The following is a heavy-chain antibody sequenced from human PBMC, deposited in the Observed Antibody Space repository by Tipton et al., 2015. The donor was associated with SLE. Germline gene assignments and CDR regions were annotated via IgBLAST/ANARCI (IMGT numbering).Heavy chain of an antibody. CDR1: GGSISSGSYY. CDR3: ARDNVPSTTFMGRYYYGMDV. CDR2: IYTSGST. D-gene: IGHD2/OR15-2a*01. V-gene: IGHV4-61*02. Sequence: TLSLTCTVSGGSISSGSYYWSWIRQPAGKGLEWIGRIYTSGSTNYNPSLKSRVTISVDTSKNQFSLKLSSVTAADTAVYYCARDNVPSTTFMGRYYYGMDVWGQGTTVTVSS. J-gene: IGHJ6*02.